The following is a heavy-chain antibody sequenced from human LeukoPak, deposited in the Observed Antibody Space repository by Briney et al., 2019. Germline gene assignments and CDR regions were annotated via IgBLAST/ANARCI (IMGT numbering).Heavy chain of an antibody. V-gene: IGHV3-23*01. CDR3: AKGGAVSSKSITMIRGTRRYYYYMDV. CDR2: TSSSDDGK. D-gene: IGHD3-10*01. CDR1: GFSLSSYA. J-gene: IGHJ6*03. Sequence: PGGSLRLSCTVSGFSLSSYAMSWVRRAPGKGLEWVSATSSSDDGKYYADSVRGRFTISRDNSRNTLYLQINRLRAEDTAVYYCAKGGAVSSKSITMIRGTRRYYYYMDVWGKGTTVTVSS.